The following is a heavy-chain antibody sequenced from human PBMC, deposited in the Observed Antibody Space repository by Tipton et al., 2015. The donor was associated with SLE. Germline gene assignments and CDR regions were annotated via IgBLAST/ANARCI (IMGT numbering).Heavy chain of an antibody. J-gene: IGHJ4*02. Sequence: TLSLTCAVYGGSFSGYYWSWIRQPPGKGLEWIGEINHSGSTNYNPSLKSRVTISVDTSKNQFSLKLSSVTAADTAVYYCARENMITFGGVIGYDYWGQGTLVTVSS. CDR2: INHSGST. CDR1: GGSFSGYY. V-gene: IGHV4-34*01. CDR3: ARENMITFGGVIGYDY. D-gene: IGHD3-16*02.